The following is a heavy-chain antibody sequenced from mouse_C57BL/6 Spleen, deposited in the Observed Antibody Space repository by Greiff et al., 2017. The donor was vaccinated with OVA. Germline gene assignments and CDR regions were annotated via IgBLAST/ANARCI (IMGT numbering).Heavy chain of an antibody. Sequence: VQLKESGPGMVKPSQSLSLTCTVTGYSITSGYDWHWIRHFPGNKLEWMGYISYSGSTNYNPSLKSRISITHDTSKNEFFLKLNSVTTEDTATYYCARDGGGGFAYWGQGTLVTVSA. CDR2: ISYSGST. CDR3: ARDGGGGFAY. CDR1: GYSITSGYD. V-gene: IGHV3-1*01. J-gene: IGHJ3*01.